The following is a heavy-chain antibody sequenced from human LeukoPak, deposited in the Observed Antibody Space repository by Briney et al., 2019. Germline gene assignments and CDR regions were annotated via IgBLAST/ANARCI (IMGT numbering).Heavy chain of an antibody. V-gene: IGHV4-34*01. CDR2: INHSGST. Sequence: SETLSLTCAVYGGSFSGYYWSWIRQPPGKGLEWIGEINHSGSTNYNPSLKSRVTISVDTSKNQFSLKLSSVTAADTAVYYCARLVGAATDPFDYWGQGTLVTVPS. CDR1: GGSFSGYY. CDR3: ARLVGAATDPFDY. J-gene: IGHJ4*02. D-gene: IGHD1-26*01.